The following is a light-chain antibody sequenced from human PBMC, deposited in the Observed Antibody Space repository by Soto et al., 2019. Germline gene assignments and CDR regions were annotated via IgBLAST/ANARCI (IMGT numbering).Light chain of an antibody. CDR2: DVT. CDR1: SSDVGGYNY. J-gene: IGLJ1*01. CDR3: SSYTSTFTYV. Sequence: QSALTQPASVSGSPGQSITISCTGTSSDVGGYNYVSWYQQLPGKAPKLMIYDVTNRPSGVSNRFSGSKSGNTASLTISGLQAEDEADYFCSSYTSTFTYVFGTGTKLTVL. V-gene: IGLV2-14*03.